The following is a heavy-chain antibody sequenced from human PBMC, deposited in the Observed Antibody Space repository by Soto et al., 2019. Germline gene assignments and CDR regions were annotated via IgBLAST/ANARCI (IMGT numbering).Heavy chain of an antibody. CDR3: ARSFYYGSGSYYYNWFDP. CDR2: IYYSGST. CDR1: GGSISSYY. Sequence: PSETLSLTCTVSGGSISSYYWSWIRQPPGKGLEWIGYIYYSGSTNYNPSLKSRVTISVDTSKNQFSLKLSSVTAADTAVYYCARSFYYGSGSYYYNWFDPWGQGTLVTVSS. J-gene: IGHJ5*02. V-gene: IGHV4-59*01. D-gene: IGHD3-10*01.